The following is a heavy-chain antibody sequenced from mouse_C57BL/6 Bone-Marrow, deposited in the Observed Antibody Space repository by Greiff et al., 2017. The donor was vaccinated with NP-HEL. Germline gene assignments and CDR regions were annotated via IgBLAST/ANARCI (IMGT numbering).Heavy chain of an antibody. Sequence: VKLMESGGGLVKPGGSLKLSCAASGFTFSDYGMHWVRQAPEKGLEWVAYISSGSSTIYYADTVKGRFTISRDNAKNTLFLQMTSLRSEDTAMYYCARNGSSYWFAYWGQGTLVTVSA. J-gene: IGHJ3*01. CDR3: ARNGSSYWFAY. D-gene: IGHD1-1*01. V-gene: IGHV5-17*01. CDR1: GFTFSDYG. CDR2: ISSGSSTI.